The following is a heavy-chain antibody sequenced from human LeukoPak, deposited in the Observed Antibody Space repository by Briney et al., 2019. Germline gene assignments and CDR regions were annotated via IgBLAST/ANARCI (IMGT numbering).Heavy chain of an antibody. Sequence: GGSLRLSCTASGFTFRNYVMSWVRQAPGKGLEWVANIKQDGSQKYYVDSVRGRFTISRDNAKNSLYLQMNSLRAEDTAVYYCATSRRGDYGDYAYYWGQGTLVTVSS. J-gene: IGHJ4*02. CDR3: ATSRRGDYGDYAYY. CDR2: IKQDGSQK. CDR1: GFTFRNYV. V-gene: IGHV3-7*01. D-gene: IGHD4-17*01.